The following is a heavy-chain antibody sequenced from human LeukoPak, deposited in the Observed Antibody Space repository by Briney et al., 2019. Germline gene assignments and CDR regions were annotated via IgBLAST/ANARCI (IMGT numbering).Heavy chain of an antibody. Sequence: ASVKVSCKASGYTFTGYFIHWVRQAPGQGLEWMGSINCHSGETNYAQRFQDRVTMTRDTSINTAYMELRWLTSDDTAVYYCARDGSLRGVIYYYYYMDVWGKGTTVTISS. CDR2: INCHSGET. D-gene: IGHD3-10*01. CDR1: GYTFTGYF. V-gene: IGHV1-2*02. CDR3: ARDGSLRGVIYYYYYMDV. J-gene: IGHJ6*03.